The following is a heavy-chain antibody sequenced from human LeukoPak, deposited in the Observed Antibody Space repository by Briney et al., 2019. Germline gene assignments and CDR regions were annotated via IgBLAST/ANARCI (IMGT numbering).Heavy chain of an antibody. CDR3: AKDPIVVVPAAILDDAFDI. D-gene: IGHD2-2*02. CDR2: ISGSGGST. V-gene: IGHV3-23*01. Sequence: QTGGSLRLSCAASGFTFSSYAMSWVRQAPGKGLEWVSAISGSGGSTYYADSVKGRFTISRDNSKNTLYLQMNSLRDEDTAVYYCAKDPIVVVPAAILDDAFDIWGQGTMVTVSS. J-gene: IGHJ3*02. CDR1: GFTFSSYA.